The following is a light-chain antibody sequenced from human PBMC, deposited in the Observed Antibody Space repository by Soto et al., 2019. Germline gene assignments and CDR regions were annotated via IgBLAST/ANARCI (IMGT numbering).Light chain of an antibody. CDR3: QQYGSSPPLT. CDR2: GAS. CDR1: QSVSSSY. Sequence: DIVLTQSPGTLSFSPGERATLSCRASQSVSSSYLAWYQQKPGQAPRLLIYGASSRATGIPDRFSGSGSGTDFTLTISRLEPEDFAVYYCQQYGSSPPLTFGGWTMVDIK. V-gene: IGKV3-20*01. J-gene: IGKJ4*01.